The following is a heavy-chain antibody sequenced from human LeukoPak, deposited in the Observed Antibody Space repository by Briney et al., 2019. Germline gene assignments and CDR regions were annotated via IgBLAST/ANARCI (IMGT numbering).Heavy chain of an antibody. J-gene: IGHJ4*02. CDR2: IYYSGST. CDR1: GGSISSSSYY. Sequence: SETLSLTCTVSGGSISSSSYYWGWIRQPPGKGLEWIGSIYYSGSTYYNPSLRSRVTMSVDTSKNQFSLKLSSVTAADTAVYYCAREGPGGYWGQGPRVTVSS. V-gene: IGHV4-39*07. CDR3: AREGPGGY. D-gene: IGHD1-14*01.